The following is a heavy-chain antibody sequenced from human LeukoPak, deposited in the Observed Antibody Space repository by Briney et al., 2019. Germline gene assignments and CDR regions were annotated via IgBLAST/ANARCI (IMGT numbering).Heavy chain of an antibody. D-gene: IGHD3-22*01. CDR3: ARTITMIVVATGDYYYGMDV. CDR1: GFTFSSYG. CDR2: IWYDGSNK. V-gene: IGHV3-33*01. Sequence: GGSLRLSCAASGFTFSSYGMHWVRQAPGKGLEWVAVIWYDGSNKYYADSVKGRFTISRDNSKNTLYLQMNSLRAEDTAVYYCARTITMIVVATGDYYYGMDVWGQGTTVTVSS. J-gene: IGHJ6*02.